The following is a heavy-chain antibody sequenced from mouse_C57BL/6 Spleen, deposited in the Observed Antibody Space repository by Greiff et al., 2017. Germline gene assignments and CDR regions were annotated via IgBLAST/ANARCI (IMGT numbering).Heavy chain of an antibody. D-gene: IGHD1-1*01. CDR1: GYTFTSYW. CDR3: AIMGYGSSYDAMDD. Sequence: VQLQQPGAELVMPGASVKLSCKASGYTFTSYWMHWVKQRHGQGLEWIGEIDPSDSYTNYNQKFKGKSTLTVDKSSSTAYMQLSSLTSEDSAVYYCAIMGYGSSYDAMDDWGQGTSGT. J-gene: IGHJ4*01. CDR2: IDPSDSYT. V-gene: IGHV1-69*01.